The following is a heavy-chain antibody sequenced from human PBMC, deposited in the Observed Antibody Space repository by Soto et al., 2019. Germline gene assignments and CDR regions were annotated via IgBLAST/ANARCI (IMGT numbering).Heavy chain of an antibody. D-gene: IGHD1-1*01. J-gene: IGHJ4*02. Sequence: QITLKESGPTRVKATQTLTLICTFSGFSLSTSGVGVGWIRQPPGKALERLALIYWDDDKRYNPSLKSRLTITRDTSKNRVALTLTDMDPVDTATYYCAHRGGLHGNWNGGSFEFWGQGALVTVSS. CDR1: GFSLSTSGVG. CDR3: AHRGGLHGNWNGGSFEF. CDR2: IYWDDDK. V-gene: IGHV2-5*02.